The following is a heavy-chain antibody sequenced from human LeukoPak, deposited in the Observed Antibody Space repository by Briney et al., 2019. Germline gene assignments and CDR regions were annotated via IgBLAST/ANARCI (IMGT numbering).Heavy chain of an antibody. CDR2: IIPIFGTA. J-gene: IGHJ5*02. CDR3: AMTLTATTWSDWFDP. V-gene: IGHV1-69*05. CDR1: GGTFSSYA. D-gene: IGHD4-17*01. Sequence: ASVKVSCKASGGTFSSYAISWVRQAPGQGLEWMGGIIPIFGTANYAQKFQGRVTITTDESTSTAYMELSSLRSEDTAVYYCAMTLTATTWSDWFDPWGQGTLVTVSS.